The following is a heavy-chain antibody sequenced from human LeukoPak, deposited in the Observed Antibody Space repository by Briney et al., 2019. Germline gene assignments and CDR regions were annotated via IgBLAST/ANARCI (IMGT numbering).Heavy chain of an antibody. V-gene: IGHV3-7*01. Sequence: GGSLRLSCAASGFTFSSYWMSWVRQAPGKGLEWVANIKQDGSEKYYVDSVKGRFTISRDNAKNSLYLQMNSLRAEDTAVYYCATETIFGVVTPPYWGQGTLVTVSS. J-gene: IGHJ4*02. CDR1: GFTFSSYW. D-gene: IGHD3-3*01. CDR2: IKQDGSEK. CDR3: ATETIFGVVTPPY.